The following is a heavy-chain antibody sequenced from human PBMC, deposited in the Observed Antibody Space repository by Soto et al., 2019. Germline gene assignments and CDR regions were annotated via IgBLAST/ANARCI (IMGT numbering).Heavy chain of an antibody. V-gene: IGHV3-23*01. CDR2: ISGSGGST. Sequence: GGSLRLSCAASGFTFSSYAMSWVRQAPGKGLEWVSAISGSGGSTYYADSVKGRFTISRDNSKNTLYLQMNSLRAEDTAVYYCAKSFSKKKVVSPYYYGMDVWGQGTTVTVSS. CDR3: AKSFSKKKVVSPYYYGMDV. J-gene: IGHJ6*02. D-gene: IGHD2-2*01. CDR1: GFTFSSYA.